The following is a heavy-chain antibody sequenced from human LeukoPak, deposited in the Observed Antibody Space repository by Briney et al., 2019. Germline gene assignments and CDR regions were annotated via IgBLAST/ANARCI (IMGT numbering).Heavy chain of an antibody. V-gene: IGHV3-23*01. J-gene: IGHJ4*02. D-gene: IGHD5-24*01. CDR2: ISGSGGST. CDR3: AKGGRDGYNQVAY. Sequence: GGSLRLSCAASGFIFSSYPMSWVRQAPGKGLEWVSAISGSGGSTYYADSVKGRFTISRDNSKNTLYLQMNSLRAEDTAVYYCAKGGRDGYNQVAYWGQGTLVTVSS. CDR1: GFIFSSYP.